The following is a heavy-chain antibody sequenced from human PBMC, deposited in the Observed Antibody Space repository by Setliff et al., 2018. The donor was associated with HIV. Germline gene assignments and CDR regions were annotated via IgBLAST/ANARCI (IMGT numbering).Heavy chain of an antibody. CDR3: LLDVPLILRTSPPL. Sequence: SETLSLTCVVYGGSFSDYYWSWIRQPPGKGLEWIGEINHSGNTTYNPSLKSRVTMSVDTTKNQFSLKLNTVTAADTATYYCLLDVPLILRTSPPLWGQGTSVTVSS. J-gene: IGHJ4*02. D-gene: IGHD1-7*01. V-gene: IGHV4-34*01. CDR2: INHSGNT. CDR1: GGSFSDYY.